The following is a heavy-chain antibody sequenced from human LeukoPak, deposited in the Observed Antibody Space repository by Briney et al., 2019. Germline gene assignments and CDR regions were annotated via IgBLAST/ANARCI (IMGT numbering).Heavy chain of an antibody. CDR2: INHSGST. CDR1: GGSFSGYY. D-gene: IGHD6-13*01. Sequence: TSETLSLTCAVYGGSFSGYYWSWIRQPPGKGLEWIGEINHSGSTNYNPSLKSRVTISVDTSKNQFSLKLSSVTAADTAVYYCARRRYRIAAAGFYFDYWGQGTLVTVSS. J-gene: IGHJ4*02. CDR3: ARRRYRIAAAGFYFDY. V-gene: IGHV4-34*01.